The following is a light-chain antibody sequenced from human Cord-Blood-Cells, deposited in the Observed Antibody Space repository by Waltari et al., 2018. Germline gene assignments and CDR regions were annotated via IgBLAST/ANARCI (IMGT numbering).Light chain of an antibody. CDR2: DVS. CDR1: SSDVGGYNY. CDR3: SSYTSSSSWV. Sequence: HSALTQPASVSGSPGQSITISCTGTSSDVGGYNYVSWYQQHPGKAPKLMIYDVSKRPSGVSNRFSGSKSGNTASLTISGLHAEDEADYYCSSYTSSSSWVFGGGTKLTVL. J-gene: IGLJ3*02. V-gene: IGLV2-14*01.